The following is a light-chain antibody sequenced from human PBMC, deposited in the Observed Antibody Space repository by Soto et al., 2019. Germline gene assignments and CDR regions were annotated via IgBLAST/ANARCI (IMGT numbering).Light chain of an antibody. V-gene: IGLV2-14*01. CDR3: SSYSTTSTLV. CDR2: EVN. J-gene: IGLJ1*01. CDR1: SSDVGGYDY. Sequence: QSALTQPASVSGSPGQSVTISCTGASSDVGGYDYVSWYQQHPGKAPKLILYEVNNRPSGVSNHFSDSKSGNTASLIISGLQADDEADYYCSSYSTTSTLVFGSGTKLTVL.